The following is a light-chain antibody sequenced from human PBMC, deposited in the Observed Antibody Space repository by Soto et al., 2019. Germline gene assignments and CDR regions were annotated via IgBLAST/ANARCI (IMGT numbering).Light chain of an antibody. Sequence: QSALTQPASVSGSPGQSITISCTGTSSDVGGYNYVSWYQQHPGKGPKLKIYEVSNRPSGVSNRFSGSKSGNTATLTISGLQAEDEADYYCSSYTSTTTRVFGTGTKLTVL. CDR2: EVS. CDR1: SSDVGGYNY. CDR3: SSYTSTTTRV. J-gene: IGLJ1*01. V-gene: IGLV2-14*03.